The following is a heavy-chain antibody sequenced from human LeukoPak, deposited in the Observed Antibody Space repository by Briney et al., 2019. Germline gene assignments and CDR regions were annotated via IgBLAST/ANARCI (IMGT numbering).Heavy chain of an antibody. CDR3: ARVPNIAAAGINSNDY. Sequence: SETLSLTCTVSGGSISSSSYYWGWIRQTPGKGLEWIGSSFYSGSTFYNPSLKGRVTISVDTSKNQFSLKLSSVTAADTAVYYCARVPNIAAAGINSNDYWGQGTLVTVSS. D-gene: IGHD6-13*01. V-gene: IGHV4-39*07. CDR1: GGSISSSSYY. CDR2: SFYSGST. J-gene: IGHJ4*02.